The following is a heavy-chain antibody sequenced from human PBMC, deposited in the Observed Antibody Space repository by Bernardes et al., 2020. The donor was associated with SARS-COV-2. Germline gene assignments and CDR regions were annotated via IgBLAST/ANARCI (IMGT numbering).Heavy chain of an antibody. CDR1: GYRFSSYW. CDR3: ATAWERS. J-gene: IGHJ4*02. V-gene: IGHV5-51*01. D-gene: IGHD1-26*01. CDR2: IYPGNSHT. Sequence: GESLKISCQGSGYRFSSYWIALVRPVPGRGLELVAMIYPGNSHTRYSPSFEGKVTISVDNYLSTAYLHWSSLKASDTAIYYCATAWERSWGQGTLGTGSS.